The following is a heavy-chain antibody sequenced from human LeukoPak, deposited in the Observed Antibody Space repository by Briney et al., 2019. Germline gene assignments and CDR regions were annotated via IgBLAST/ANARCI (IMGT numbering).Heavy chain of an antibody. CDR1: GYTFTTYG. CDR2: ISAYNGDT. Sequence: ASVKVSCKASGYTFTTYGIGWVRQAPGQGLEWMGWISAYNGDTNYAQKFQGRVTMTTDTSTSTAYMGLRSLRSDDTAVYYCARGWDSGYVSFWGQGTLVTVSS. D-gene: IGHD5-12*01. V-gene: IGHV1-18*01. J-gene: IGHJ4*02. CDR3: ARGWDSGYVSF.